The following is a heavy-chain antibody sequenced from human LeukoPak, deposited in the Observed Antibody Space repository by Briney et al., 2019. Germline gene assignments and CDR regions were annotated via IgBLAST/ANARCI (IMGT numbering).Heavy chain of an antibody. Sequence: GGSLRLSCAASGFTFDDYTMHWVRQAPGKGLEWVSLISWDGGSTYYADSVKGRFTISRDNSKNSLYLQMNSLRTEDTALYYCAKDGPRENYFDYWGQGTLVTVYS. CDR3: AKDGPRENYFDY. J-gene: IGHJ4*02. CDR2: ISWDGGST. V-gene: IGHV3-43*01. D-gene: IGHD5-24*01. CDR1: GFTFDDYT.